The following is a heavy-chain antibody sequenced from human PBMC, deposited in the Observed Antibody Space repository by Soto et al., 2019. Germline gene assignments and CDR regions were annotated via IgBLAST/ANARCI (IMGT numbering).Heavy chain of an antibody. Sequence: SETLSLTCTVSGGSISSSSNYWGWIRQPPGKGLEWIGSMHYSGSTYYNPSLKSRVTISVDTSKNQFSLKLTSVTATDTAVYYCARVYCSSTSCYHLDYWGQGTLVTVSS. CDR3: ARVYCSSTSCYHLDY. CDR2: MHYSGST. J-gene: IGHJ4*02. CDR1: GGSISSSSNY. D-gene: IGHD2-2*01. V-gene: IGHV4-39*01.